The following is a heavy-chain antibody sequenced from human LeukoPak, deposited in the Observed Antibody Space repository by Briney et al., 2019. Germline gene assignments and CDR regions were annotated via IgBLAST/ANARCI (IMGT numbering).Heavy chain of an antibody. CDR1: GGSMSSYY. Sequence: SETLSLTCTVSGGSMSSYYWSWIRQPAGKGLEWIGRVYSSGSSNYNPSLKSRVTISVDTSKNQFSLKLSSVTAADTAVYYCARALIKKRGYSYGLYFDYWGQGTLVTVSS. V-gene: IGHV4-4*07. CDR2: VYSSGSS. CDR3: ARALIKKRGYSYGLYFDY. J-gene: IGHJ4*02. D-gene: IGHD5-18*01.